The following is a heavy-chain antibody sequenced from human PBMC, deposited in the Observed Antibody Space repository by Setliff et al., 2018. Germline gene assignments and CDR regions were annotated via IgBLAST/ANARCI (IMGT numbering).Heavy chain of an antibody. CDR3: ARQPSSGSYYSPRPYYFGC. V-gene: IGHV4-59*13. J-gene: IGHJ4*02. D-gene: IGHD3-10*01. CDR1: GGSMTSYY. Sequence: SETLSLTCTVSGGSMTSYYWSWIRQSPWKGLEWRGYVHYSGDSNYNPSLKSRVTMSVDTSKNQFSLNLRSVTDAHTAVYYCARQPSSGSYYSPRPYYFGCWGQGTLVTVAS. CDR2: VHYSGDS.